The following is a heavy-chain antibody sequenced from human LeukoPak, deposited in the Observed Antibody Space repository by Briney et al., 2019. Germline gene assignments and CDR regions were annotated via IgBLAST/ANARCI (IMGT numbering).Heavy chain of an antibody. D-gene: IGHD2-2*01. CDR2: ISGSGGAT. Sequence: GGSLRLSCAASGFTFSSYAMSWVRQAPGKGLDWVSTISGSGGATYYADSLKGRFTISRDNSRNTLYLQMNSLRAEDTAVYYCAKRPAWDWYFDLWGRGTLVTVSS. CDR3: AKRPAWDWYFDL. CDR1: GFTFSSYA. V-gene: IGHV3-23*01. J-gene: IGHJ2*01.